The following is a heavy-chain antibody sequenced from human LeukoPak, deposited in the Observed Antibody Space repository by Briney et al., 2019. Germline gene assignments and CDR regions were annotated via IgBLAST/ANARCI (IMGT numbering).Heavy chain of an antibody. D-gene: IGHD5-24*01. CDR1: GFTFDDYA. CDR3: AKDISRDGYNYGNAFDI. CDR2: ISWNSGSI. Sequence: PGGSLRLSCAASGFTFDDYAMHWVRQAPGKGLEWASGISWNSGSIGYADSVKGRFTISRDNAKNSLYLQMNSLRAEDTALYYCAKDISRDGYNYGNAFDIWGQGTMVTVSS. V-gene: IGHV3-9*01. J-gene: IGHJ3*02.